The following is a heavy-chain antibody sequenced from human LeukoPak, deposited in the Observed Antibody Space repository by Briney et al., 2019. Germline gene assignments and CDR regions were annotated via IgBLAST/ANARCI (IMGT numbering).Heavy chain of an antibody. Sequence: AGGSLRLSCEGSGFSFSSYWMTWVRQAPGKGLEWVANIKQDGSEKYYVDSVRGRFTISRDNAKNSLYLQVNSLRAEDTAMYYCARQRYSDYWGQGTLVTVSS. D-gene: IGHD1-26*01. V-gene: IGHV3-7*01. J-gene: IGHJ4*02. CDR1: GFSFSSYW. CDR2: IKQDGSEK. CDR3: ARQRYSDY.